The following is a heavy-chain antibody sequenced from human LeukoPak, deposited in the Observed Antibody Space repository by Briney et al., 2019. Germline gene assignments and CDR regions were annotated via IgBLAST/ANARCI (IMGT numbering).Heavy chain of an antibody. CDR2: MNPNSGNT. V-gene: IGHV1-8*01. J-gene: IGHJ4*02. Sequence: ASVKVSCKASGYTFTSYDINWVRQATGQGLEWMEWMNPNSGNTGYAQKFQGRVTITRNTSISTAYMELSSLRSEDTAVYYCARSGRYCSGGSCYGDYWGQGTLVTVSS. CDR3: ARSGRYCSGGSCYGDY. CDR1: GYTFTSYD. D-gene: IGHD2-15*01.